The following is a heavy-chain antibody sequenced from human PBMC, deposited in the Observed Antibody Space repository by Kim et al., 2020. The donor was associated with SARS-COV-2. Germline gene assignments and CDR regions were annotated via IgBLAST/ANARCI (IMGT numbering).Heavy chain of an antibody. J-gene: IGHJ5*02. CDR2: ITSSSSYI. CDR1: GFTFSSYS. D-gene: IGHD2-2*01. V-gene: IGHV3-21*01. Sequence: GGSLRLSCAASGFTFSSYSMHWVRQAPGKGLEWVSSITSSSSYIYYADSVKGRFTISRDNAKNSLYLQMNSLRAEDTAVYYCARGDLVVVPAATGDPWGQGTLVTVSS. CDR3: ARGDLVVVPAATGDP.